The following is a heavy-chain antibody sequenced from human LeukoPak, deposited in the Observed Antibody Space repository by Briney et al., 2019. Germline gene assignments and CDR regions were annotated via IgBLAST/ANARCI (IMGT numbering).Heavy chain of an antibody. Sequence: GGSLRLSCAPSGFSLINCDMHWVRQTPGKGLEWVACIYYDGSEKYYADSLKGRFTISRDNSKNTLYLQMNSLRGEDTAVYYCARNRVGFYYADAFDMWGQGTMVTVSS. V-gene: IGHV3-30*02. J-gene: IGHJ3*02. CDR1: GFSLINCD. D-gene: IGHD5-24*01. CDR2: IYYDGSEK. CDR3: ARNRVGFYYADAFDM.